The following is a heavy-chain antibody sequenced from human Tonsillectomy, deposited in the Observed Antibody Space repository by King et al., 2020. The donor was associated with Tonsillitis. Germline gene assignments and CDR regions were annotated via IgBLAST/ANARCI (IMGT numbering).Heavy chain of an antibody. J-gene: IGHJ4*02. CDR3: AKDYAVCRFKVFAY. Sequence: EVQLVESGGGLEQPGRSLRLSCAAFGFIFDDYAMHWVRQAPGKGLEWVAGNSWNSDSIEYGDSGKGRFTISRDNAQRTLYLQMKSLRPEDTALYYCAKDYAVCRFKVFAYWGQGTLVTVSS. CDR2: NSWNSDSI. D-gene: IGHD2-8*01. V-gene: IGHV3-9*01. CDR1: GFIFDDYA.